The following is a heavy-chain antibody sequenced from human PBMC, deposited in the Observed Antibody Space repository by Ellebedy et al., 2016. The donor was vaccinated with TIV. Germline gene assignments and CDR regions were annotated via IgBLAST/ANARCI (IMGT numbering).Heavy chain of an antibody. V-gene: IGHV3-33*01. CDR1: GFTFGRYG. CDR2: IWFDGSKE. Sequence: PGGSLRLSCAASGFTFGRYGMHWVRQAPGKGLEWVAVIWFDGSKEFYADSVKGRFTISRDDSKNEVFLQMSSLRAEDTAVYYCARPSYQLLPYYFASWGQGTLVTASS. D-gene: IGHD2-2*01. J-gene: IGHJ4*02. CDR3: ARPSYQLLPYYFAS.